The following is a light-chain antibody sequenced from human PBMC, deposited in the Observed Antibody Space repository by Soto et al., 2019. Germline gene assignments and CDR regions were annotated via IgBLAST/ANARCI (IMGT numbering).Light chain of an antibody. CDR2: AAS. CDR3: QQYYSYPPWT. V-gene: IGKV1-8*01. CDR1: QGISSY. J-gene: IGKJ1*01. Sequence: AIRMTQSPSSFSASTGDRVTITCRASQGISSYLAWYQQKPGKAPKLLIYAASTLQSGVPSRFSGSGSATDFTLIISCLQYEDFATYYCQQYYSYPPWTFGQGTKVEIK.